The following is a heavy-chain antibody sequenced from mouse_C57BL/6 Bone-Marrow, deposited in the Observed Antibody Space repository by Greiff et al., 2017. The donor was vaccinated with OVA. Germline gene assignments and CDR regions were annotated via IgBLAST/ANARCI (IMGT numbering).Heavy chain of an antibody. V-gene: IGHV1-81*01. CDR1: GYTFTSYG. Sequence: VMLVESGAELARPGASVKLSCKASGYTFTSYGISWVKQRTGQGLEWIGEIYPRSGNTYYNEKFKGKATLTADKSSSTAYMELRSLTSEDSAVYFCARSKVYYYGSSPFAYWGQGTLVTVSA. CDR3: ARSKVYYYGSSPFAY. CDR2: IYPRSGNT. D-gene: IGHD1-1*01. J-gene: IGHJ3*01.